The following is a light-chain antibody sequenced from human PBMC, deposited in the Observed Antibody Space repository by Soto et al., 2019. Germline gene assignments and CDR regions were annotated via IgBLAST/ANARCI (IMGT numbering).Light chain of an antibody. Sequence: QSVLTQPPSASGTPGQRVTISCSGSSSNIGSNYVYWYQQLPGTAPKLLIYRNNQRPSGVPGRFSGSKSGTSASLAISGLRSEDEADYYCAAWDDGLSGHVVFGGGTKLTVL. CDR2: RNN. J-gene: IGLJ2*01. CDR3: AAWDDGLSGHVV. CDR1: SSNIGSNY. V-gene: IGLV1-47*01.